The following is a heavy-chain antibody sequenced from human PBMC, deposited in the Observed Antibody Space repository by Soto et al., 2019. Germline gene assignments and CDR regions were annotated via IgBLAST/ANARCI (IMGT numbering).Heavy chain of an antibody. CDR1: GYMFPSYG. Sequence: ASVKVSFKTCGYMFPSYGISWLRQAPGQGLEWMGWISTYNGKTKYAQGLQGRVTMTTDTATTTAYMELRSLRSDDTAVYYCARSTTVGTPPSDHWGQGTLVTVSS. J-gene: IGHJ4*02. D-gene: IGHD1-1*01. CDR3: ARSTTVGTPPSDH. CDR2: ISTYNGKT. V-gene: IGHV1-18*04.